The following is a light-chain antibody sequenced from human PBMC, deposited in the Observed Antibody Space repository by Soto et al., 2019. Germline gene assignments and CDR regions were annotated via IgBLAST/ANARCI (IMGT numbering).Light chain of an antibody. CDR1: QSVSSY. V-gene: IGKV3-11*01. CDR3: QLRSNWSWT. Sequence: IVLKKSPATLSLSPGERATLSCRASQSVSSYLAWYQQKPGQAPRLLIYDASNRATGIPARFSGSGSGTDFTLTISSLEPEDFAVYYCQLRSNWSWTSGQGTNVDI. CDR2: DAS. J-gene: IGKJ1*01.